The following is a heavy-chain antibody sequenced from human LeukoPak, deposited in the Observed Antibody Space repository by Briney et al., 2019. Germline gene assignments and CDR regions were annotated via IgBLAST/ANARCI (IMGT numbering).Heavy chain of an antibody. V-gene: IGHV1-2*02. CDR3: ARDSSWY. CDR1: GYTFTGXX. CDR2: IKSXPXXT. J-gene: IGHJ4*02. Sequence: ASVRVSCKXSGYTFTGXXXXXXXXAPGQGLEXXGWIKSXPXXTNYXQKFXGXXXXTXDTSISTAYMELSSLRSDDTAVYYCARDSSWYWGQGTLVTVSS.